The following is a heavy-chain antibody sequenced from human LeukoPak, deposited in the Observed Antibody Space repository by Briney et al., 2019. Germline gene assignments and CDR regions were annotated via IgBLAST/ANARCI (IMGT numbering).Heavy chain of an antibody. CDR1: GGTFSSYA. J-gene: IGHJ4*02. Sequence: ASVKVSCKASGGTFSSYAISWVRQAPGQGLEWMGWINPNSGGTNYAQKFQGWVTMTRDTSISTAYMELSRLRSDDTAVYYCARDRGPSIAARPAAIDYWGQGTLVTVSS. CDR3: ARDRGPSIAARPAAIDY. CDR2: INPNSGGT. V-gene: IGHV1-2*04. D-gene: IGHD6-6*01.